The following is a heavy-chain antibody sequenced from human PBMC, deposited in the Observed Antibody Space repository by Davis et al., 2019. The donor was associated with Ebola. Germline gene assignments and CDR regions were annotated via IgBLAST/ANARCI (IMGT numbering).Heavy chain of an antibody. V-gene: IGHV5-51*01. CDR1: GYGFGGHW. D-gene: IGHD3-3*01. CDR3: ARRLITTFGVAENWFDA. CDR2: IYPGYSDT. Sequence: GESLKISCKGSGYGFGGHWIAWVRQMPGRGLEWMGIIYPGYSDTRYSSSLQGRVPLSADTSLSTVYLQLSSRKAADTGMYYCARRLITTFGVAENWFDAWGQGTLVSVSS. J-gene: IGHJ5*02.